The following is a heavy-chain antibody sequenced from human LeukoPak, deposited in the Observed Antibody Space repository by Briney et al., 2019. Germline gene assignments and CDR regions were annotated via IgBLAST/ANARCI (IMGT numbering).Heavy chain of an antibody. CDR3: ARDRRHYYDSSGYYF. D-gene: IGHD3-22*01. J-gene: IGHJ4*02. CDR1: GFTVSSNY. CDR2: IYSGGST. V-gene: IGHV3-66*02. Sequence: PGGSLRLSCAASGFTVSSNYMCWVRQAPGKGLEWVSVIYSGGSTYYAESVKGRFTITRDNSKNTLYIQMNSLRAEDTAVYYCARDRRHYYDSSGYYFWGQGTLVTVSS.